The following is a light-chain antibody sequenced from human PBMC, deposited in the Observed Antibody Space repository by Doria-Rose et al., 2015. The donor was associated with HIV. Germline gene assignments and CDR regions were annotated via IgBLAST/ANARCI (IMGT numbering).Light chain of an antibody. CDR3: QVWDSSSDPDVV. Sequence: LTQPPSVSVAPGKTARITCGGNNIGSKSVHWYQQEPGQAPVLVIYYDSDRPSGIPERFSGSNSGNTATLTISRVEAGDEADYYCQVWDSSSDPDVVFGGGTKLTVL. CDR2: YDS. CDR1: NIGSKS. J-gene: IGLJ2*01. V-gene: IGLV3-21*04.